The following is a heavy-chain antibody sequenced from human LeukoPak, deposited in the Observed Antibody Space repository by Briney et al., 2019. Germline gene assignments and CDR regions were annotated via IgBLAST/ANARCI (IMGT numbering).Heavy chain of an antibody. CDR3: ASYGPLLEWAFDY. J-gene: IGHJ4*02. Sequence: GGSLRLACAASGFTFSSYTMNWVRQAPGKGLEWVSSISSSSSYIYYADSVKGRFTISRDNAKNSLYLHMSSLRAEDTALYFCASYGPLLEWAFDYWGQGTLVTVSS. CDR1: GFTFSSYT. D-gene: IGHD1-1*01. CDR2: ISSSSSYI. V-gene: IGHV3-21*04.